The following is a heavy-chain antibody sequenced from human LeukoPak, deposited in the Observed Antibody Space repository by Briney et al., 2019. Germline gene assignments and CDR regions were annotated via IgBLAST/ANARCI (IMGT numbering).Heavy chain of an antibody. D-gene: IGHD2-15*01. Sequence: SETLSLTCAVYGGSFSGYYLSWIRQPPGKGLEWIGEINHSGNTNYNPSLKSRVTISVDTSKNQFSLKLSSVTAADTAVYYCAARVVAATAPGDYWGQGTLVTVSS. V-gene: IGHV4-34*01. CDR1: GGSFSGYY. CDR2: INHSGNT. J-gene: IGHJ4*02. CDR3: AARVVAATAPGDY.